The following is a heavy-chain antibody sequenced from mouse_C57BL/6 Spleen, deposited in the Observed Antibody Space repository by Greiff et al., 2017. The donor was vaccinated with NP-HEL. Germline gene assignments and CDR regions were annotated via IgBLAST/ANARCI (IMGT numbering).Heavy chain of an antibody. V-gene: IGHV1-82*01. D-gene: IGHD2-3*01. Sequence: QVQLQQSGPELVKPGASVKISCKASGYAFSSSWMNWVKQRPGKGLEWIGRIYPGDGDTNYNGKFKGKATLTADKSSSTAYMQLSSLTSEDSAVYFCARSPDGYPRYWGQGTTLTVSS. J-gene: IGHJ2*01. CDR1: GYAFSSSW. CDR3: ARSPDGYPRY. CDR2: IYPGDGDT.